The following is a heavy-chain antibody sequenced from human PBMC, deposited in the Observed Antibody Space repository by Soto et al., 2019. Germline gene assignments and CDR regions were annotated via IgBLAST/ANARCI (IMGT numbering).Heavy chain of an antibody. Sequence: QVQLVQSGAEVKEPGASVKVSCKASGYTFTSHDINWMRQATGQGLEWMGWMNPNSGHTNYPQKFQGRVTMTRNTSISTAYMELTSLRSEDTAVYYCASDMSTTWGQGTLVTVSS. V-gene: IGHV1-8*01. CDR3: ASDMSTT. CDR1: GYTFTSHD. D-gene: IGHD2-2*01. CDR2: MNPNSGHT. J-gene: IGHJ5*02.